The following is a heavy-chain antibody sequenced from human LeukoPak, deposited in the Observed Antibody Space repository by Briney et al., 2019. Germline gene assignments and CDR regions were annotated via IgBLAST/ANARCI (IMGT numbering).Heavy chain of an antibody. V-gene: IGHV3-48*03. J-gene: IGHJ4*02. CDR1: GFTFSSYE. Sequence: GGSLRLSCAASGFTFSSYEMNWVRQAPGKGLEWVSYISSSGSTIYYADSVKGRFTISRDNSKNSLYLQMNSLRTEDTALYYCAKDIWSRYDSSGYLPHLWGQGTLVSVSS. D-gene: IGHD3-22*01. CDR2: ISSSGSTI. CDR3: AKDIWSRYDSSGYLPHL.